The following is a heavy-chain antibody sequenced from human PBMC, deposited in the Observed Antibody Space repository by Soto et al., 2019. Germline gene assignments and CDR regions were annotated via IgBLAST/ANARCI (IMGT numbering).Heavy chain of an antibody. J-gene: IGHJ4*02. V-gene: IGHV3-30-3*01. CDR1: GFSFSNFP. CDR3: AREGPEAFRRSWNFDD. CDR2: MSFDGITT. D-gene: IGHD2-15*01. Sequence: QVQLVESGGGVVQPGGSLRLSCAASGFSFSNFPMHWFRQAPGKGLEWVAVMSFDGITTYYADSVKGRFTVSRDNSQNTLYLRVNSLRDEDTAVYCCAREGPEAFRRSWNFDDWGQGPLVTVSS.